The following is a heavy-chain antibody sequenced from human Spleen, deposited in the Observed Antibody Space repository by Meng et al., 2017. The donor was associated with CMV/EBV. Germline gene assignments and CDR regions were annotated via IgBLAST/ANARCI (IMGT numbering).Heavy chain of an antibody. D-gene: IGHD3-10*01. J-gene: IGHJ4*02. Sequence: SGYPFTSYGISWVRQAPGQGLEWMGWISAYNGNTNYAQKLQGRVTMTTDTSTSTAYMELRSLRPDDTAVYYCARITYYYGSGSPEDYWGQGTLVTVSS. CDR2: ISAYNGNT. CDR3: ARITYYYGSGSPEDY. CDR1: GYPFTSYG. V-gene: IGHV1-18*01.